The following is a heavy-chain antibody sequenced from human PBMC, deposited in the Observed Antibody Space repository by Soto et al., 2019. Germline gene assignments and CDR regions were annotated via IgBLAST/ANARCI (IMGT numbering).Heavy chain of an antibody. D-gene: IGHD6-6*01. CDR3: ARDRPGPQHYFDY. Sequence: ASVKVSCKASGGTFSSYAISWVRQAPGQGLEWMGGIIPIFGTANYAQKFQGRVTITADESTSTAYLQMNSLRAEDTAVYYCARDRPGPQHYFDYWGLGNMVTVSS. CDR2: IIPIFGTA. CDR1: GGTFSSYA. J-gene: IGHJ4*02. V-gene: IGHV1-69*13.